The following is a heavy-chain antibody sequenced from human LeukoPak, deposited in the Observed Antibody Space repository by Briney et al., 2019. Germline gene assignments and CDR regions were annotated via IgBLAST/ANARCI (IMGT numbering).Heavy chain of an antibody. CDR1: GFVFTSYG. Sequence: ASVKVSCKASGFVFTSYGFTWVRQAPGQGLEWMGWISANDGKTHYSERHQGRVTMSTDTVTSTAYMELRSLRSDDTAVYYCARYGDYDYVWGSHRYTSFDYWGQGTLVTVSS. J-gene: IGHJ4*02. V-gene: IGHV1-18*01. D-gene: IGHD3-16*02. CDR3: ARYGDYDYVWGSHRYTSFDY. CDR2: ISANDGKT.